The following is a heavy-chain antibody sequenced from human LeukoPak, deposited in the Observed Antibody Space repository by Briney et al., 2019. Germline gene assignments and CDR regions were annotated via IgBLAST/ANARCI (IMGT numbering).Heavy chain of an antibody. CDR3: ARVPYYYDSSDSRGAYYFDY. CDR1: GGSVSSGSYY. V-gene: IGHV4-61*01. D-gene: IGHD3-22*01. J-gene: IGHJ4*02. Sequence: SETLSLTCTVSGGSVSSGSYYWSWIRQPPGKGLEWIGYIYYSGSTNYNPSLKSRVTISVDTSKNQFSLKLSSVTAADTAVYYCARVPYYYDSSDSRGAYYFDYWGQGTLVTVSS. CDR2: IYYSGST.